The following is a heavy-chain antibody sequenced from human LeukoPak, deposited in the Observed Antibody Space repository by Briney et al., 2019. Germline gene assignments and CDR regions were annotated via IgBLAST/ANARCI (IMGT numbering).Heavy chain of an antibody. CDR2: IYYSGST. V-gene: IGHV4-30-4*01. CDR1: GGSISSGDYY. CDR3: ARDGGYCSGGRCSSYYYYGMDV. D-gene: IGHD2-15*01. J-gene: IGHJ6*02. Sequence: SRTLSLTCTVSGGSISSGDYYWSWIRQPPGKGLEWIGYIYYSGSTYYNPSLKSRVIISVDTSKNQFSLKLSSVTAADTAVYFCARDGGYCSGGRCSSYYYYGMDVWGQGTTVTVSS.